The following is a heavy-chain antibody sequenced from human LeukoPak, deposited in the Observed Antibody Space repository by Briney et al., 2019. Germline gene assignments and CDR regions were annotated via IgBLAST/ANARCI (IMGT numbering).Heavy chain of an antibody. V-gene: IGHV3-30*18. CDR3: AKEENYYDSSGYRHNAY. Sequence: PGRSLRLSCAASGFTFSSYAMHWVRQAPGKGLEWVAIISSDGSQKFYADSVKGRFTISRDNSKNTLYLQMDSLRAEDTAVYYCAKEENYYDSSGYRHNAYWGQGTLVTVSS. CDR1: GFTFSSYA. J-gene: IGHJ4*02. D-gene: IGHD3-22*01. CDR2: ISSDGSQK.